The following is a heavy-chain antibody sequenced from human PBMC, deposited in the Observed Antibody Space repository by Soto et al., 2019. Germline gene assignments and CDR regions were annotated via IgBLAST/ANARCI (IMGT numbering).Heavy chain of an antibody. CDR2: ISGSGSST. CDR3: AKDESRRNRRYFDL. V-gene: IGHV3-23*01. J-gene: IGHJ2*01. D-gene: IGHD4-4*01. Sequence: EVQLLESGGGLVQPGGSLRLSCAASGFTFSSYAMYWVRQAPGKGLEWVSVISGSGSSTYYADSVKGRFTISRDNSKSTLYLQMNSLRAEDTAVYYCAKDESRRNRRYFDLWGRGTLVTVSS. CDR1: GFTFSSYA.